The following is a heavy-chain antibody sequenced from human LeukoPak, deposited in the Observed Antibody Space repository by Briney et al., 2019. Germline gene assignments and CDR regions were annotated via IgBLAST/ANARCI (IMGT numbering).Heavy chain of an antibody. CDR3: ARGNFEWFGELSVWFDP. Sequence: SETLSLTCAVYGGPFSGYYWSWIRQPPGKGLEWIGEINHSGSTNYNPSLKSRVTISVDTSKNQFSLKLSSVTAADTAVYYCARGNFEWFGELSVWFDPWGQGTLVTVSS. CDR1: GGPFSGYY. D-gene: IGHD3-10*01. V-gene: IGHV4-34*01. CDR2: INHSGST. J-gene: IGHJ5*02.